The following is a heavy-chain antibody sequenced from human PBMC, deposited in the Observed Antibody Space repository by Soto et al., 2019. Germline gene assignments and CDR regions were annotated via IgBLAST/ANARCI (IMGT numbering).Heavy chain of an antibody. Sequence: ASVKVSCTVSGYTLTELSMHWVRQAPGKGLEWMGGFDPEDGETIYAQKFQGRVTMTEDTSTDTAYMELSSLRSEDTAVYYCATGLYYDFWSGYYTRPKYNWFDPWGQGTLVTVSS. D-gene: IGHD3-3*01. V-gene: IGHV1-24*01. CDR3: ATGLYYDFWSGYYTRPKYNWFDP. CDR2: FDPEDGET. CDR1: GYTLTELS. J-gene: IGHJ5*02.